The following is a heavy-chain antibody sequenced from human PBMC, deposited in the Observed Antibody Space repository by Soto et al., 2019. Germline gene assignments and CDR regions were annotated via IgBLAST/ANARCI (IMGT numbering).Heavy chain of an antibody. CDR3: ARDKITGLFDY. CDR1: GGSFSGYY. J-gene: IGHJ4*02. CDR2: INHSENT. Sequence: SETLSLTCAVYGGSFSGYYWSWIRQPPGKGLEWIGEINHSENTNYNPSLKSRVTISVDTSKNQFSLKLTSVTAADTAVYYCARDKITGLFDYWGQGTLVTVSS. V-gene: IGHV4-34*01. D-gene: IGHD2-8*02.